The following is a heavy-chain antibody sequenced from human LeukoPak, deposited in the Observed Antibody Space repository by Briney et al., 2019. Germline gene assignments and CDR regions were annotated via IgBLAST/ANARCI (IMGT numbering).Heavy chain of an antibody. D-gene: IGHD1-26*01. J-gene: IGHJ4*02. CDR3: AKAYEWELLSYFDY. CDR1: GFSFSSYA. V-gene: IGHV3-23*01. Sequence: GGSLGLSCAASGFSFSSYAMSWVRQAPGKGLEWVSTISGSGGGTYYAGSVKGRFTISRDNSKNTLYLQMNSLRAEDTAVYYCAKAYEWELLSYFDYWGQGTLVTVSS. CDR2: ISGSGGGT.